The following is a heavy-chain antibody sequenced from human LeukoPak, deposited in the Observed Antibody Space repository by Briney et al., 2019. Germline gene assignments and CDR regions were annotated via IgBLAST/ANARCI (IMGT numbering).Heavy chain of an antibody. Sequence: GGSLRLSCAASGFRFSSYEMNWVRQAPGKGLEWVSHISSSGSIIFYADSVKGRFTISRDNAKNSLYLQMNSLRAEDTSVYYCAGGFASDYYSRDVGGKGPTVPVS. D-gene: IGHD3-10*01. V-gene: IGHV3-48*03. CDR2: ISSSGSII. J-gene: IGHJ6*04. CDR3: AGGFASDYYSRDV. CDR1: GFRFSSYE.